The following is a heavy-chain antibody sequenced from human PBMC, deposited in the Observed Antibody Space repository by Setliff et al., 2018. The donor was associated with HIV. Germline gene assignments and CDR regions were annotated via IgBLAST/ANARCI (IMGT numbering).Heavy chain of an antibody. V-gene: IGHV4-59*11. J-gene: IGHJ6*02. CDR1: GDSISNHY. Sequence: SETLSLTCNVSGDSISNHYWNWIRQPPGKGLEWIATIDNSGNSVSNPSLKSRVTISVDTSKNQFSLTLNSVTAADTAVYYCARVEAKVRGATYGMDVWGQGTTGTVSS. CDR3: ARVEAKVRGATYGMDV. CDR2: IDNSGNS. D-gene: IGHD3-10*01.